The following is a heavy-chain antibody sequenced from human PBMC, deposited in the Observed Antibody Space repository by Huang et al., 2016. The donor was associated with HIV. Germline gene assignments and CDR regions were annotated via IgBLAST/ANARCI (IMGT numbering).Heavy chain of an antibody. V-gene: IGHV3-15*01. CDR3: TTGNFWTGYDAFDI. D-gene: IGHD3-3*01. J-gene: IGHJ3*02. CDR1: GFIFSNAW. Sequence: EVQLVESGGGLVKRGGSRRLSCAASGFIFSNAWMSWVRQAPGRGLEWVGRIKRKTEGGTIAYAAPVKGRFFISRDDSRSTLYLQMNSLRTEDTAVYYCTTGNFWTGYDAFDIWGQGTMVTVSS. CDR2: IKRKTEGGTI.